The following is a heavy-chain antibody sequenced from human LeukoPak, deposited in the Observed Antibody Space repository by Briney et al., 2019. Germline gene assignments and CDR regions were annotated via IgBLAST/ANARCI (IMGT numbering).Heavy chain of an antibody. J-gene: IGHJ4*02. Sequence: SETLSLTCAVSGYSISSGHYWGWIRQPPGKGLEWIGSIYYSGSTYYNPSHKSRVTLSVDTSKNQFSLKLSSMTAADTAVYYCARSPDTAMIDYWGQGTLVTVSS. CDR3: ARSPDTAMIDY. V-gene: IGHV4-38-2*01. CDR2: IYYSGST. D-gene: IGHD5-18*01. CDR1: GYSISSGHY.